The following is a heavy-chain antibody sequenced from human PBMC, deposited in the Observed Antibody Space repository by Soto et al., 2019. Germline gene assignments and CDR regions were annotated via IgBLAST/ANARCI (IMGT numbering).Heavy chain of an antibody. CDR2: ISSSGTNI. J-gene: IGHJ5*02. D-gene: IGHD6-19*01. CDR1: VFTCSDYY. CDR3: ARGHGGNSGWYDWFDP. V-gene: IGHV3-11*01. Sequence: SLRLSCSASVFTCSDYYMSWIRQAPGKGLEWLSYISSSGTNIYYADSVKGRFTISRGNAKNSLYLQMNSLRAEDTAVYYCARGHGGNSGWYDWFDPWGQGTLVTVSS.